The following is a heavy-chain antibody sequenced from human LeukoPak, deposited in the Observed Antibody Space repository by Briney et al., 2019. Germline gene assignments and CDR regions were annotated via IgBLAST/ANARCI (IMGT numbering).Heavy chain of an antibody. CDR2: IKQDGSEK. CDR3: LVILTEPTSPSPDGLDI. V-gene: IGHV3-7*01. J-gene: IGHJ3*02. CDR1: GFTFSSYW. D-gene: IGHD2-15*01. Sequence: GGSLRLSCAASGFTFSSYWMSWVRQAPGKGLEWVANIKQDGSEKYYVDSVKGRFTISRDNAKKTLYLQMNSLRVEDTAVYYCLVILTEPTSPSPDGLDIWGQGTMVTVSS.